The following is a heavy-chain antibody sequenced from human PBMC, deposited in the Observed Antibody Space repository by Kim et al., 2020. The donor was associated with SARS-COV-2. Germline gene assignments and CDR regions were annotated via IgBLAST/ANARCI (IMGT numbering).Heavy chain of an antibody. CDR3: AKALVDTAMVTYTYYCYYGMDV. CDR1: GFTFSSYA. Sequence: GGSLRLSCAASGFTFSSYAMSWVCQAPGKGLELVSAISVSGGSTYYADSAKGRFTISRDNSKNTLYLQMNSLRAEDTAVYYCAKALVDTAMVTYTYYCYYGMDVWGQGTTVTVSS. D-gene: IGHD5-18*01. CDR2: ISVSGGST. J-gene: IGHJ6*02. V-gene: IGHV3-23*01.